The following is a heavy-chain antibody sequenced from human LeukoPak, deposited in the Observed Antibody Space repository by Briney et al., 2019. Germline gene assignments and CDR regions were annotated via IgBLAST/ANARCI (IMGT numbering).Heavy chain of an antibody. Sequence: GGSLRLSCAASGFIFSSYAMSWVRQAPGKGLEWVAVIWYGGSNKYYADSVKGRFTISRDNSKNTLYLQMNSLRAEDTAVYYCAKDQLVRTGALDYWGQGTLVTVSS. CDR1: GFIFSSYA. V-gene: IGHV3-30*02. CDR2: IWYGGSNK. CDR3: AKDQLVRTGALDY. J-gene: IGHJ4*02. D-gene: IGHD6-6*01.